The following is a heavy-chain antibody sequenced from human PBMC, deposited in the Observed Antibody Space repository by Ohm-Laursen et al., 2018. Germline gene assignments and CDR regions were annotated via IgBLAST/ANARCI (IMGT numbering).Heavy chain of an antibody. V-gene: IGHV3-21*04. CDR1: GFTFSSYS. CDR3: AEGGLGGYDQ. D-gene: IGHD3-16*01. Sequence: GSLRLSCSAFGFTFSSYSMNWVRQAPGKGLEWVSSISSSSSYIYYADSVKGRFTISRDNTKNSLYLQMNSLRAEDTAVYYCAEGGLGGYDQWGQGTLVTVSS. CDR2: ISSSSSYI. J-gene: IGHJ4*02.